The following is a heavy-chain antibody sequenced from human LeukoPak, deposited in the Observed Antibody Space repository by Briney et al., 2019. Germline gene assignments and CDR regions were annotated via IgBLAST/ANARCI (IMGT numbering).Heavy chain of an antibody. D-gene: IGHD3-3*01. V-gene: IGHV1-69*01. CDR3: ASTADNITIFGVVIFGAFDT. J-gene: IGHJ3*02. CDR1: GGTFSSYA. CDR2: IIPIFGTA. Sequence: ASVKVSCKASGGTFSSYAISWVRQAPGQGLEWMGGIIPIFGTANYAQKFQGRVTITADESTSTAYMELSSLRSEDTAVYYCASTADNITIFGVVIFGAFDTWGQGTMVTVSS.